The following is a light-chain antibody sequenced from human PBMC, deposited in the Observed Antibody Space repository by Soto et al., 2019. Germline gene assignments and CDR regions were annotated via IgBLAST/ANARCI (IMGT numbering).Light chain of an antibody. CDR3: QHYDHPPYT. V-gene: IGKV1-33*01. Sequence: DIQMTQSPSSLSAAVGYRVTFTCQASQDINKYLNWYQQKPGKDPKLLIYDASNLERGVPSRFGGTGSGTDFSLTVASLQTEDTATYDCQHYDHPPYTFGQGTKLEIK. CDR2: DAS. CDR1: QDINKY. J-gene: IGKJ2*01.